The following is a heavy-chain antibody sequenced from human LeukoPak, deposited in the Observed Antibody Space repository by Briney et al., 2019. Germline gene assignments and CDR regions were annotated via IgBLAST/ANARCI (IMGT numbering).Heavy chain of an antibody. V-gene: IGHV1-2*02. Sequence: GASVKVSCKASGNTFTGGYYIHWARQAPGQGLEWMGWINPFSGGTKFAQNFQGRVTMTRDTSITTAYMEMSRLTSDDTAVYYCARGDYGDYLFQHWGQGTLVTVSS. CDR2: INPFSGGT. CDR1: GNTFTGGYY. D-gene: IGHD4-17*01. J-gene: IGHJ1*01. CDR3: ARGDYGDYLFQH.